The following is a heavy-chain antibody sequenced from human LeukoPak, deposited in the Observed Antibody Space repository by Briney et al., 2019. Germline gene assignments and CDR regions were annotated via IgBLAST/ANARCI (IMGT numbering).Heavy chain of an antibody. Sequence: GASVKVSCKASGGTFSSYAISWVRQAPGQGLEWMGGIIPIFGTANYAQKFQGRVTITADESTSTAYMELSSLRSEDTAVYYCARERGNYCSSTSCSPDIWGQGTMVTVSS. CDR2: IIPIFGTA. CDR1: GGTFSSYA. V-gene: IGHV1-69*13. D-gene: IGHD2-2*01. J-gene: IGHJ3*02. CDR3: ARERGNYCSSTSCSPDI.